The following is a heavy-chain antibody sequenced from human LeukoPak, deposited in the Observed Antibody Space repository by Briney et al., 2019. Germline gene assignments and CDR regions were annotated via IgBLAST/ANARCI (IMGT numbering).Heavy chain of an antibody. Sequence: SETLSLTCPVPGGSISSHFCTWIRQPPGKGQGCFGYIHYSGNTNYNPSLKSRVSISVDTSKNEFSLKLSSVTAADTAVYYCARDFLECSRASCLNWFDPWGQGTLVTVSS. J-gene: IGHJ5*02. V-gene: IGHV4-59*11. D-gene: IGHD2-2*01. CDR1: GGSISSHF. CDR3: ARDFLECSRASCLNWFDP. CDR2: IHYSGNT.